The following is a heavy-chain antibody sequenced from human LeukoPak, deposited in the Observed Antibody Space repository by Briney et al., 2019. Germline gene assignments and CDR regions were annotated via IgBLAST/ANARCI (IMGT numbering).Heavy chain of an antibody. J-gene: IGHJ4*02. V-gene: IGHV3-74*01. D-gene: IGHD5-18*01. CDR1: GFTLSAYW. CDR3: TMDTFGTRDY. CDR2: ITPDGSRT. Sequence: PGGSLRLSCAASGFTLSAYWLHWVRQAPGRGLVWVSRITPDGSRTYYAASMKGRSTIYRDNAKNTLYLQLNNLRPEDTDLYYCTMDTFGTRDYWGQGALVTVSS.